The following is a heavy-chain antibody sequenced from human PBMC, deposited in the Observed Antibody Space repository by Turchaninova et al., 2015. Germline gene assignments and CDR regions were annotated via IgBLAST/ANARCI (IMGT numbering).Heavy chain of an antibody. CDR2: ISYDGGTT. J-gene: IGHJ4*02. D-gene: IGHD3-16*01. Sequence: QVQLVESGGGVVQPGRSLRLSCAASGFTFSAYGMNWVRQAPGKGLEWVAVISYDGGTTQYADSVKGRFTLSRDNAKNRLYLKMNSLRAEDTAMFYCANDFRGAGGYDYWGQGTLVTVSS. CDR1: GFTFSAYG. CDR3: ANDFRGAGGYDY. V-gene: IGHV3-30*18.